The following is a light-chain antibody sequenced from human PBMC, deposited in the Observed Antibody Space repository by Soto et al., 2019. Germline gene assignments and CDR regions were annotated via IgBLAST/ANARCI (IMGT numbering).Light chain of an antibody. J-gene: IGKJ4*01. Sequence: EIVLTQSPATLSLSPGERATLSCRASQSVSSYLAWYQQKPGQAPRLLIYDASNRATGIPARFSGNGSGTDFTLTISSLEPEDFAVYYCQQRSNWLLTFGGGTKVDIK. CDR2: DAS. V-gene: IGKV3-11*01. CDR3: QQRSNWLLT. CDR1: QSVSSY.